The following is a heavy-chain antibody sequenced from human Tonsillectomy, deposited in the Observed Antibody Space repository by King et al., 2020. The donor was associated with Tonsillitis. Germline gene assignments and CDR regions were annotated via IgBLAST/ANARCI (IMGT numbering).Heavy chain of an antibody. D-gene: IGHD3-3*01. CDR2: IDWDDDK. J-gene: IGHJ4*02. CDR3: ARISNDFWSGYADY. V-gene: IGHV2-70*01. Sequence: TLKESGPALVKPTQTLTLTCTFSGFSLSTNGRCVSWIRQPPGKALGGLALIDWDDDKFYSKSLTTRLTISKETPKNQVVLTMTNMDPVDTATYYCARISNDFWSGYADYWGRGTLVTVSS. CDR1: GFSLSTNGRC.